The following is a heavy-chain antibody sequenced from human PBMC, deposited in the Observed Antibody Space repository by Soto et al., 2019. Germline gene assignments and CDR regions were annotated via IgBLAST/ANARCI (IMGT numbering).Heavy chain of an antibody. CDR3: AHSPVVINYFDF. J-gene: IGHJ4*02. D-gene: IGHD2-21*01. V-gene: IGHV2-5*02. Sequence: QITLKESGPTLVKPTQTLTLTCTFSGFSLSTSPMGVGWIRQPPGKALEWLALIFWDGDQRYNPALESRLTITKDTSKNQVVLTMTNVDPVDTATYACAHSPVVINYFDFWGPGTQVTVSS. CDR1: GFSLSTSPMG. CDR2: IFWDGDQ.